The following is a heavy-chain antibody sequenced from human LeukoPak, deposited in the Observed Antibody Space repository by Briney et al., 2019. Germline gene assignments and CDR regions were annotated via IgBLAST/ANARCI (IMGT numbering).Heavy chain of an antibody. J-gene: IGHJ3*02. V-gene: IGHV3-30*18. CDR1: GFTFSSYG. CDR2: ISYDGSNK. D-gene: IGHD6-13*01. Sequence: GGSLRLSCAASGFTFSSYGMHWVRQAPGKGLEWVTVISYDGSNKYYADSVKGRFTISRDNSKNTLYLQMNSLRAEDTAVYYCAKTRYSNNWYEMNAFDIWGQGTMVTVSS. CDR3: AKTRYSNNWYEMNAFDI.